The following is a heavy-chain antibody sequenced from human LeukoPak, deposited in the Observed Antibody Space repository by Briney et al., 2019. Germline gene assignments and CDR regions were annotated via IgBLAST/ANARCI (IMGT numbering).Heavy chain of an antibody. CDR2: INPSGGST. Sequence: ASVKVSCKASGYTFTNYYMHWVRQAPGQGLEWMGIINPSGGSTSYAQKFQGRVTMTRDTSTSTVYMELSSLRSEDTAVYYCARADRYYYDSSGYLSAYWGQGTLVTVSS. V-gene: IGHV1-46*01. J-gene: IGHJ4*02. CDR1: GYTFTNYY. D-gene: IGHD3-22*01. CDR3: ARADRYYYDSSGYLSAY.